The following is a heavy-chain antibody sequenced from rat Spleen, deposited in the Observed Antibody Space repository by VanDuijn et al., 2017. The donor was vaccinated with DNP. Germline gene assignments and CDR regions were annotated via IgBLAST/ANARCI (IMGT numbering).Heavy chain of an antibody. J-gene: IGHJ2*01. CDR1: GFIFSNYW. CDR2: ISTTGDST. V-gene: IGHV5-31*01. D-gene: IGHD3-8*01. Sequence: EVQLVESGGGPVQPGRYLKLSCVASGFIFSNYWMTWIRQAPGKGLERVASISTTGDSTYYSDSVKGRFSISRDNAKSPLYLQVNSLRYEDTATYYCTSNPHIRTAAPFDYWGQGVMVTVSS. CDR3: TSNPHIRTAAPFDY.